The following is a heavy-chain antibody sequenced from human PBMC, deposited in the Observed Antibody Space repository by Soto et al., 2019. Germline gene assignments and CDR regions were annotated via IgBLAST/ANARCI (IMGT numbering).Heavy chain of an antibody. V-gene: IGHV1-69*06. Sequence: QVQLVQSGAEVKKPGSSVKVSCKASGGTFSSYAISWVRQAPGQGLEWKGGIIPIFGTANYAQVFQDRVTFTVDISTSTAYMELSSLRSEDTAVYYCAGDNRITMVRGVSWDYYYGMDVWGQGTTVTASS. CDR2: IIPIFGTA. J-gene: IGHJ6*02. CDR3: AGDNRITMVRGVSWDYYYGMDV. CDR1: GGTFSSYA. D-gene: IGHD3-10*01.